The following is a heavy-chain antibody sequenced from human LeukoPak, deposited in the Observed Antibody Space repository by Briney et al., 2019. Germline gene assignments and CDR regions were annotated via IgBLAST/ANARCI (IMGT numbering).Heavy chain of an antibody. Sequence: GGSLRLSCAASGFTFSSYGMHWVRQAPGKGLEWVALIRYDGSNKYYADSVKGRFTISRDNSKNTLYLQMNSLRAEDTAVYYCAKDTSHPLYYYYMDVWGKGTTVTVSS. CDR1: GFTFSSYG. CDR2: IRYDGSNK. CDR3: AKDTSHPLYYYYMDV. J-gene: IGHJ6*03. V-gene: IGHV3-30*02. D-gene: IGHD1-26*01.